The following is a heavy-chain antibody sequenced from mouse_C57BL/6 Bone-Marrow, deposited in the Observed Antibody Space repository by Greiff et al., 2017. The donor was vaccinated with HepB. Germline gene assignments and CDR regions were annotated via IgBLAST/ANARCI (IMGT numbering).Heavy chain of an antibody. V-gene: IGHV6-6*01. D-gene: IGHD1-1*01. CDR1: GFTFSDAW. Sequence: EVKVVESGGGLVQPGGSMKLSCAASGFTFSDAWMDWVRQSPEKGLEWVAEIRNKANNHATYYAESVKGRFTISRDDSKSSVYLQMNSLRAEDTGIYYCTRRGEYYSYFDYWGQGTTLTVSS. CDR3: TRRGEYYSYFDY. J-gene: IGHJ2*01. CDR2: IRNKANNHAT.